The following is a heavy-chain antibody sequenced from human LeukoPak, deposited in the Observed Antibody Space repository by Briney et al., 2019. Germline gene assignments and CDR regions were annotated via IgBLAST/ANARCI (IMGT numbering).Heavy chain of an antibody. V-gene: IGHV1-46*01. CDR3: ARDIYYDSSGPSWGFDY. Sequence: GASVKVSCKASGYTFTSYYMHWVRQAPGQGLEWMGIINPSGGSTSYAQKFQGRVTMTRDMSTSTVYMELSSLRSEDTAVYCCARDIYYDSSGPSWGFDYWGQGTLVTVSS. J-gene: IGHJ4*02. CDR2: INPSGGST. CDR1: GYTFTSYY. D-gene: IGHD3-22*01.